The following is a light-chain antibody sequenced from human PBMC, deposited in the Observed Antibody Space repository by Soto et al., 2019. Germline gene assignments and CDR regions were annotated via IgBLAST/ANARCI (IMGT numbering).Light chain of an antibody. CDR3: QQTYTTPYT. CDR2: ATS. J-gene: IGKJ2*01. CDR1: QSVSSY. V-gene: IGKV1-39*01. Sequence: DIQMTQSPSSLSASVGDRVTITCRASQSVSSYLNWYQQKPGKAPKLLIYATSSLQSGVPSRFSGSGSGTDFSLTINSVQPEDFATYYCQQTYTTPYTFGQGTKLEIK.